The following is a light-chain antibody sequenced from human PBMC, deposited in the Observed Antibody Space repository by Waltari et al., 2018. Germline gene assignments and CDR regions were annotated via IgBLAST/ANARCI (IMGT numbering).Light chain of an antibody. V-gene: IGLV8-61*01. Sequence: QTVVTQEPSLSVSPGATVALTCTFSSGSASTTSYPTWYQQTPGQPPRTLVYKGISRSSGVPDRFSGSIIGNTAALTITGAQADDESDYYCSMYMGSGVWVVGGGTKLTVL. J-gene: IGLJ3*02. CDR1: SGSASTTSY. CDR3: SMYMGSGVWV. CDR2: KGI.